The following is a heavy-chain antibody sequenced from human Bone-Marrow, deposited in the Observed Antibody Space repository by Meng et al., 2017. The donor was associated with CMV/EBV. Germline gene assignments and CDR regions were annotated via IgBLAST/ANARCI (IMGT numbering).Heavy chain of an antibody. Sequence: GESLKISCAASGFTFSNSDMNWVRQAPGKGLEWVSGVSWNGSRTHYADSVKGRFIISRDNSKNTLYLQMNSLRAEDTAVYYCAKGQSSSWSEYYYYYGVDVWGQGTTVTVSS. CDR3: AKGQSSSWSEYYYYYGVDV. CDR2: VSWNGSRT. V-gene: IGHV3-19*01. D-gene: IGHD6-13*01. J-gene: IGHJ6*02. CDR1: GFTFSNSD.